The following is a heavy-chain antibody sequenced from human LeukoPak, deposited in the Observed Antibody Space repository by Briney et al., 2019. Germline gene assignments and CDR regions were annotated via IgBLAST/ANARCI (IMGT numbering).Heavy chain of an antibody. CDR1: DEVITSNNW. CDR3: ARLRLSGGSFSVGWFDP. V-gene: IGHV4-4*02. J-gene: IGHJ5*02. CDR2: IFHSGTA. Sequence: SETLSLTCTVSDEVITSNNWWSWVRQSPGKGLEWIGEIFHSGTARYKASLESRVTMLLDKSKNQFSLRLNSVTAADTAVYFCARLRLSGGSFSVGWFDPWGQGIQVTDSS. D-gene: IGHD1-26*01.